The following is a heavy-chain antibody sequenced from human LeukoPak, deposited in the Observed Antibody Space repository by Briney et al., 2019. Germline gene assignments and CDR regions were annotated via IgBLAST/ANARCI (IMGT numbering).Heavy chain of an antibody. D-gene: IGHD3-22*01. Sequence: ASVKVSCKASGYTFTSYGISWVRQAPGQGLEWMGIINPSGGSTSYAQKFQGRVTMTRDTSTSTVYMELSSLRSEDTAVYYCARDLAGADNYESSAYSGWFDPWGQGILVTVSS. CDR2: INPSGGST. CDR3: ARDLAGADNYESSAYSGWFDP. CDR1: GYTFTSYG. J-gene: IGHJ5*02. V-gene: IGHV1-46*01.